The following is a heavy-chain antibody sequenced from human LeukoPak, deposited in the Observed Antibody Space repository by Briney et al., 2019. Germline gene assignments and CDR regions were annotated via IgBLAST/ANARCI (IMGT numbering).Heavy chain of an antibody. CDR1: GFTFSAYG. V-gene: IGHV3-48*04. CDR3: ARAGGSGVDY. Sequence: GGSLRLSCTASGFTFSAYGMNWVRQAPGKGLEWISYISSSSDTIYYADSVKGRFTISRDNAKNSLYLQMNSLRAEDTAVYYCARAGGSGVDYWGQGTLVTVSS. J-gene: IGHJ4*02. CDR2: ISSSSDTI. D-gene: IGHD1-26*01.